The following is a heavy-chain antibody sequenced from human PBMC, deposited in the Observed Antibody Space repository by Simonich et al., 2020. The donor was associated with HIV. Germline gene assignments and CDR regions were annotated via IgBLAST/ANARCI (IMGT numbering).Heavy chain of an antibody. CDR3: ARVAYYCSSTSCYAYYFDY. J-gene: IGHJ4*02. Sequence: QVQLVQSGAEVQKPGASVKVSCKASGYTFTGYYMHWVRQAPGQGLDGVGRINPNSGGTNYAQKFQGRVTMTRDTSISTAYMELSRLRSDDTAEYYCARVAYYCSSTSCYAYYFDYWGQGTLVTVSS. CDR2: INPNSGGT. V-gene: IGHV1-2*06. D-gene: IGHD2-2*01. CDR1: GYTFTGYY.